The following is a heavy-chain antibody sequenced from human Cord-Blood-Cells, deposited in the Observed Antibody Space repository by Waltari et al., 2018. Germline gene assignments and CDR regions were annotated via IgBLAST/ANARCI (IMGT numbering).Heavy chain of an antibody. CDR3: ARSPGLGTEGWYFDL. V-gene: IGHV4-4*02. D-gene: IGHD7-27*01. J-gene: IGHJ2*01. Sequence: QVQLQESGPGLVKPSGTLSLTCAVSGGSISSSNWWSWVRQPPGKGLEWIGEIYHSGSTTYNPSLKSRVTISVDKSKNQFSLKLSSVTAADTAVYYCARSPGLGTEGWYFDLWGRGTLVTVSS. CDR2: IYHSGST. CDR1: GGSISSSNW.